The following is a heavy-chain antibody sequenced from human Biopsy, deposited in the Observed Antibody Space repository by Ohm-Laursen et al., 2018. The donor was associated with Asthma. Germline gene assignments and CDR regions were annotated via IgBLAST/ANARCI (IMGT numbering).Heavy chain of an antibody. CDR3: ARKAGSCISRTCYSLDF. Sequence: GASVKVSCKSLGGTFNTYVIGWVRQAPGQGLEWMGAINSVFGTTTYPQKFQDRVTITADDSTSTVYMELSSLRSEDTAVYYCARKAGSCISRTCYSLDFWGQGTLVTVSS. V-gene: IGHV1-69*13. D-gene: IGHD2-2*01. J-gene: IGHJ4*02. CDR2: INSVFGTT. CDR1: GGTFNTYV.